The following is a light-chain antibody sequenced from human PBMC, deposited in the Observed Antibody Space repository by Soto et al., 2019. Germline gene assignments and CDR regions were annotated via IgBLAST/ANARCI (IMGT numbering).Light chain of an antibody. CDR3: QEYGSSPFS. J-gene: IGKJ4*01. Sequence: EIVLTQSPGTLSSSPGERATLSCRASQSVSSSYLAWYQQKPRQAPRLLIYGASSRATGISDRFSGSGSGTDFTRTISSLEPEDFAVYYCQEYGSSPFSFGGGTKVEIK. CDR2: GAS. CDR1: QSVSSSY. V-gene: IGKV3-20*01.